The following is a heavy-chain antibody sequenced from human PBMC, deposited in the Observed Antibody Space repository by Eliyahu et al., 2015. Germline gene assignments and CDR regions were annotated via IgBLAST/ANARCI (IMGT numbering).Heavy chain of an antibody. D-gene: IGHD3-16*01. CDR3: ARRRGGHFFDS. Sequence: QLQLQESGPGLVKPTETLSLTCTVSGGSISDRSYYWGWIRQPPGKGLEWIANVYHSGTTYHHPSLKSRVTMAVDKSKNQFSLNLTSVTAADTAVYFCARRRGGHFFDSWGQGTLVTVSS. J-gene: IGHJ4*02. CDR2: VYHSGTT. CDR1: GGSISDRSYY. V-gene: IGHV4-39*01.